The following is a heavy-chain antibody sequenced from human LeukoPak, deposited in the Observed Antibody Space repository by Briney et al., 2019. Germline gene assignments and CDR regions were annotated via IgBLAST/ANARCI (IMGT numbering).Heavy chain of an antibody. D-gene: IGHD4-17*01. Sequence: PSETLSLTCTVSGGSINNYYWNWVRQPPGKGLEWIGYIYYTGSTNYNPSLKSRVTMSLDTSKNRFSLKLTSVTAADTAVYYCARASDTYASDNWGQGTLVTVSS. J-gene: IGHJ4*02. CDR3: ARASDTYASDN. V-gene: IGHV4-59*01. CDR1: GGSINNYY. CDR2: IYYTGST.